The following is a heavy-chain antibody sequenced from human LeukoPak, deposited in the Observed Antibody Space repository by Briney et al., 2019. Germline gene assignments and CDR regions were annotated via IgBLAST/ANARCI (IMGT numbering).Heavy chain of an antibody. CDR3: ARSGALLKTGTSSAGY. Sequence: GASVKVSCKASGYTFTGYYMHWVRQAPGQGLEWMGWINPNSGGTNYAQKFQGRVTMTRDTSTSTAYMELSRLRSDDTAVYYCARSGALLKTGTSSAGYWGQGTLVTVSS. CDR2: INPNSGGT. D-gene: IGHD3-9*01. CDR1: GYTFTGYY. J-gene: IGHJ4*02. V-gene: IGHV1-2*02.